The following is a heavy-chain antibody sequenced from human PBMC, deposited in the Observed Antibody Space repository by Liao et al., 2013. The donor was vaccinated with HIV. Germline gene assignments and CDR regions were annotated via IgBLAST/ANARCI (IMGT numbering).Heavy chain of an antibody. V-gene: IGHV4-4*07. D-gene: IGHD4-17*01. CDR1: GGSIRSYY. CDR3: ARVGSTVTYLDY. J-gene: IGHJ4*02. CDR2: IYSSGST. Sequence: QVQLQESGPGLVKPSETLSLTCTVSGGSIRSYYWSWIRQAAGKGLEWIGRIYSSGSTNYNPSLKSRVTMSLDTSKNQVSLKLSSVTAADTAVYYCARVGSTVTYLDYWGQGTLVTVSS.